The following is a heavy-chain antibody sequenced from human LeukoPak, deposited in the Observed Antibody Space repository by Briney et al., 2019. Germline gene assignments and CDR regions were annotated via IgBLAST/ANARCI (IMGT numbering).Heavy chain of an antibody. CDR2: ISGSGGST. CDR3: AKDPSDGSGYYYVSYYFDY. Sequence: GGSLRLSCAASGFTFSSYGMSWVRQAPGKGLEWVSAISGSGGSTYYADSVKGRFTISRDNSKNTLYLQMNSLRAEDTAVYYCAKDPSDGSGYYYVSYYFDYWGQGTLVTVSS. V-gene: IGHV3-23*01. D-gene: IGHD3-22*01. J-gene: IGHJ4*02. CDR1: GFTFSSYG.